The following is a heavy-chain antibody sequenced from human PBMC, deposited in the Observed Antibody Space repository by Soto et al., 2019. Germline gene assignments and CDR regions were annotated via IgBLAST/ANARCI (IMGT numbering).Heavy chain of an antibody. CDR1: GYPFTSYA. Sequence: QVKLVQSGAEVKKPGASVKVSCKASGYPFTSYAMHWVRQAPGQRLEWMGRINAGNGNTKYSQKFQGRVTITRDTSASTAYMELSSLRSEDTAVYYCARGYGGPIGWFDPWGQGTLVTVSS. J-gene: IGHJ5*02. CDR3: ARGYGGPIGWFDP. CDR2: INAGNGNT. V-gene: IGHV1-3*01. D-gene: IGHD3-16*01.